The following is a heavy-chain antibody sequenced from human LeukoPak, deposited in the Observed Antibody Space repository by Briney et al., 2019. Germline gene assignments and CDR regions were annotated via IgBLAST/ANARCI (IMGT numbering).Heavy chain of an antibody. D-gene: IGHD4-17*01. CDR1: GGSFSGYY. Sequence: SETLSLTCAVYGGSFSGYYWSWIRQPPGKGLEWIGEINHSGSTNYNPSLKSRVTISVDTSKNQFSLKLSSVTAADTAVYYCARRLTVTKYYFDSWGQGTLVTVSS. CDR3: ARRLTVTKYYFDS. CDR2: INHSGST. V-gene: IGHV4-34*01. J-gene: IGHJ4*02.